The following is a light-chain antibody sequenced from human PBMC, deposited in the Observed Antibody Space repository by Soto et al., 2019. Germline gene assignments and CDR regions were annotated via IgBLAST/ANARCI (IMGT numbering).Light chain of an antibody. CDR3: QSYDNSLSAQVV. CDR1: SSNIGAGYD. Sequence: QAVVTQPPSVSGAPGQRVTISCTGSSSNIGAGYDVHWYQQLPGTAPKLLIYGNSNRPSGVPDRFSGSKSGTSASLAITGLQAEDEADYDCQSYDNSLSAQVVFGGGTKVTVL. CDR2: GNS. J-gene: IGLJ2*01. V-gene: IGLV1-40*01.